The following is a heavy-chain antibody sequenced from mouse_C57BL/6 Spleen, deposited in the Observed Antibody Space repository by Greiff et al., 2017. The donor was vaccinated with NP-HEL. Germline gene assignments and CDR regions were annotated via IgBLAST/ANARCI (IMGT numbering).Heavy chain of an antibody. CDR2: IDPEDGDT. CDR3: TTDYYGSLFAY. CDR1: GFNIKDYY. Sequence: EVQLQQSGAELVRPGASVKLSCTASGFNIKDYYMHWVKQRPEQGLEWIGRIDPEDGDTEYAPKFPGKATMTADTSSNTAYLQLSSLTSEDTAVYYCTTDYYGSLFAYWGQGTLVTVSA. V-gene: IGHV14-1*01. D-gene: IGHD1-1*01. J-gene: IGHJ3*01.